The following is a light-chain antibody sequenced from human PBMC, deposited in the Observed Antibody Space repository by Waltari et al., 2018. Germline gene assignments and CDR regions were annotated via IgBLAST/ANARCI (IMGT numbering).Light chain of an antibody. CDR1: SGSVSTPYY. Sequence: QTVVTQEPSLSVSPGGTVTLTCGLSSGSVSTPYYPSGYQQAPGQAPRTLIFDTNTRSSGVPDRFSGSILDNKAALTITGAQADDESDYYCVLSMGSGIWVFGGGTKLTVL. CDR2: DTN. CDR3: VLSMGSGIWV. J-gene: IGLJ3*02. V-gene: IGLV8-61*01.